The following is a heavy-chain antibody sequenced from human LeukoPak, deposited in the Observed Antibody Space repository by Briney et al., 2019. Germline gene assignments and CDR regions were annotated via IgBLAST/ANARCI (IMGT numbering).Heavy chain of an antibody. CDR1: GFTFNSYA. CDR3: AKDSTATTVTYFDY. D-gene: IGHD4-17*01. Sequence: GGSLRLSCAASGFTFNSYAMSWVRQAPGKGLEWVSAISGSGGSTYYADSVKGRFTISRDNSKNTLYLQMNSLRAEDTAVYYCAKDSTATTVTYFDYWGQGTLVTVSS. J-gene: IGHJ4*02. V-gene: IGHV3-23*01. CDR2: ISGSGGST.